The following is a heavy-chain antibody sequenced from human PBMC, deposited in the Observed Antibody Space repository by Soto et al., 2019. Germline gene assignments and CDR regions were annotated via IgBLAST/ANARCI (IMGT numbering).Heavy chain of an antibody. CDR3: ARGNAWGFDY. J-gene: IGHJ4*02. D-gene: IGHD7-27*01. CDR1: GFTLSNYW. Sequence: EVQLVESGGGLVQPGGSLRLSCAASGFTLSNYWMHWVRQAPGKGLVWVSRINYDGSGTTYADSAKGRFTISRDSAKNTLFLQMISLRADDTAVYYCARGNAWGFDYWGQGSLVTVSS. V-gene: IGHV3-74*01. CDR2: INYDGSGT.